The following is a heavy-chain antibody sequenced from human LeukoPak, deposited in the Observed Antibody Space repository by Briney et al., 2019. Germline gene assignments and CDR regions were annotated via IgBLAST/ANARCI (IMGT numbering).Heavy chain of an antibody. CDR2: IYYSGST. D-gene: IGHD5-18*01. V-gene: IGHV4-39*01. Sequence: SETLSLTCTVSGGSISSSSYYWGWIRQPPGKGLEWIGSIYYSGSTYYNPSLKSRVTISVDTSKNQFSLKLSSVTAADTAVYYCARHERGYSYGYEFDYWGQGTLVTVSS. J-gene: IGHJ4*02. CDR1: GGSISSSSYY. CDR3: ARHERGYSYGYEFDY.